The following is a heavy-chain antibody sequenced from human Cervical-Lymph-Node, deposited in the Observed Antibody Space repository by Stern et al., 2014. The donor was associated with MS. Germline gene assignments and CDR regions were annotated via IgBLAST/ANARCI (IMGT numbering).Heavy chain of an antibody. Sequence: QLVQSGGGLVQPGGSLRLSCAASGFTFSSYAMSWVRQAPGKGLEWVSAISGSGGSTYYADSVKGRFTISRDNSKNTLYLQMNSLRAEDTAVYYCAKGLGTVTSRSYYYYYGMDVWGQGTTVTVSS. V-gene: IGHV3-23*04. D-gene: IGHD4-17*01. J-gene: IGHJ6*02. CDR3: AKGLGTVTSRSYYYYYGMDV. CDR1: GFTFSSYA. CDR2: ISGSGGST.